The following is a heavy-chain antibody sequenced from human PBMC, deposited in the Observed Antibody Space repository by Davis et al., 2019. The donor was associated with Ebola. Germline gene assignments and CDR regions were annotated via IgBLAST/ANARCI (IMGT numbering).Heavy chain of an antibody. CDR3: ARIYTSSGWYFAFDI. J-gene: IGHJ3*02. V-gene: IGHV4-34*01. Sequence: SETLSLTCAVYGGSFSGYYWSWIRQPPGKGLEWIGEINHSGSTNYNPSLKSRVTISVDTSKNQFSLKLSSVTAADTAVYYCARIYTSSGWYFAFDIWGQGTMVTVSS. CDR2: INHSGST. CDR1: GGSFSGYY. D-gene: IGHD6-19*01.